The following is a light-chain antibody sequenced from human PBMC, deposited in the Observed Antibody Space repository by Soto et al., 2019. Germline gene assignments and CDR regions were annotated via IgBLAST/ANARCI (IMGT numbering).Light chain of an antibody. CDR3: QQYNNWPGWA. V-gene: IGKV3-15*01. Sequence: EIVMTQSPVTLSVSPGERVTLSCRASQSVSSNLAWYQQKPGQPPRLLVYGASTRATGIPARFSGSGSETEFTLTLSSLQSEDFAVYYCQQYNNWPGWAFGQGTKVE. CDR2: GAS. J-gene: IGKJ1*01. CDR1: QSVSSN.